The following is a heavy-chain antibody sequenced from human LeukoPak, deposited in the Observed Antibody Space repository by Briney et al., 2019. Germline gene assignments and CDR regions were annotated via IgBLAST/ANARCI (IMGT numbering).Heavy chain of an antibody. Sequence: ASVRVSCKAFRYTFTGYYMHWVRQAPGQGLEWMGWMNPNSGNTGYAQKFQGRVTMTRNTSISTAYMELSSLRSEDTAVYYCAREAVPAAIAPWGQGTLVTVSS. D-gene: IGHD2-2*01. CDR1: RYTFTGYY. V-gene: IGHV1-8*02. CDR2: MNPNSGNT. CDR3: AREAVPAAIAP. J-gene: IGHJ5*02.